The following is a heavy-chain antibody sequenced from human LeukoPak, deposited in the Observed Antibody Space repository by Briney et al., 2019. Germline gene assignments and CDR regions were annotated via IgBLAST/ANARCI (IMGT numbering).Heavy chain of an antibody. CDR3: ARDNYGAEEGIGSSLVWLDP. CDR2: IDTSTGKP. Sequence: GPSVKVSCKASVYTFTTYAINWVRQAPAQGLEWMGWIDTSTGKPTYAQGFTEQFVFCLDDSVSTAYLKISSLKDEDTSVYCCARDNYGAEEGIGSSLVWLDPWGQGTRVTVSS. J-gene: IGHJ5*02. D-gene: IGHD4-11*01. CDR1: VYTFTTYA. V-gene: IGHV7-4-1*02.